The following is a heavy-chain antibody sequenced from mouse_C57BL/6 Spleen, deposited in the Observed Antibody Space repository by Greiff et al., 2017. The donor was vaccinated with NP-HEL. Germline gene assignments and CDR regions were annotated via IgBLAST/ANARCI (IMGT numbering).Heavy chain of an antibody. CDR1: GFTFSDYG. CDR2: ISSGSSTI. Sequence: EVKLMESGGGLVKPGGSLKLSCAASGFTFSDYGMHWVRQAPEQGLEWVAYISSGSSTIYYADTVKGRFTISRDNAKNTLFLQMTSLRSEDTAMYYCARTGLRYYAMDYWGQGTSVTVSS. V-gene: IGHV5-17*01. CDR3: ARTGLRYYAMDY. J-gene: IGHJ4*01. D-gene: IGHD2-4*01.